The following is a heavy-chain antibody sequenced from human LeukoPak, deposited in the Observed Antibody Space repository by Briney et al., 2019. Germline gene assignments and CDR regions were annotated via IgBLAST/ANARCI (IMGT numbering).Heavy chain of an antibody. Sequence: SETLSLTCSVSGASVTSGGVYWGWLRQPPGKGLDWLATFYYTGSTYDNPSLKSRVTISIVTSKNQYSLSLRSLIAADTAVYYCARHSGSGSLSRPFDPWGQGTLVTVSS. CDR2: FYYTGST. J-gene: IGHJ5*02. D-gene: IGHD3-10*01. CDR3: ARHSGSGSLSRPFDP. CDR1: GASVTSGGVY. V-gene: IGHV4-39*01.